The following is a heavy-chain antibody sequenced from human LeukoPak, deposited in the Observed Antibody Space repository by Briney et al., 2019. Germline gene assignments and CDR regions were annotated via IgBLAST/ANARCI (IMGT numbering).Heavy chain of an antibody. Sequence: SETLSLTCTVSGGSISSYYWSWIRQPPGKGLGWIGYIYYSGSTNYNPSLKSRVTISVDTSKNLFSLKLSSVTAADTAVYYCARVSAATIDYWGQGTLVTVSS. V-gene: IGHV4-59*01. D-gene: IGHD2-15*01. CDR1: GGSISSYY. CDR3: ARVSAATIDY. J-gene: IGHJ4*02. CDR2: IYYSGST.